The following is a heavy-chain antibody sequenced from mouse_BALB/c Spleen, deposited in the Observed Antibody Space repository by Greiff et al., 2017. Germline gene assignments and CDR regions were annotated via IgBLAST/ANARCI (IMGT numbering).Heavy chain of an antibody. J-gene: IGHJ4*01. CDR1: GYTFTSYW. CDR3: TRPYGSSPYYAMDY. D-gene: IGHD1-1*01. V-gene: IGHV1S22*01. CDR2: IYPGSGST. Sequence: LQQSGSELVRPGASVKLSCKASGYTFTSYWMHWVKQRPGQGLEWIGNIYPGSGSTNYDEKFKSKATLTVDTSSSTAYMQLSSLTSEDSAVYYCTRPYGSSPYYAMDYWGQGTSVTVSS.